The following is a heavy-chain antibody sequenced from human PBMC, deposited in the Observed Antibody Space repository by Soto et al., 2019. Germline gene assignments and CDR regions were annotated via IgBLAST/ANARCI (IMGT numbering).Heavy chain of an antibody. D-gene: IGHD2-2*01. Sequence: QVQLVQSGTEVKKPGASVKVSCKTSGYSFTKYGLPWVRQAPGQRLEWMGWINPGNGNTKYSQKLQGRVTITRDTSANTAYMALSSLRSEESAVFYGARTDCGSASCYNYYYDGMDAGRQGTTVTVSS. CDR1: GYSFTKYG. CDR2: INPGNGNT. J-gene: IGHJ6*02. V-gene: IGHV1-3*01. CDR3: ARTDCGSASCYNYYYDGMDA.